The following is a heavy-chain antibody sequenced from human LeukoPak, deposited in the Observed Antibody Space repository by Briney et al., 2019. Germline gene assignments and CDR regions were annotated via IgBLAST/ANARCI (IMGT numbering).Heavy chain of an antibody. CDR1: GGTFSSYA. CDR3: ARVMDYGDSSWFDP. D-gene: IGHD4-17*01. J-gene: IGHJ5*02. V-gene: IGHV1-69*05. Sequence: SVKVSCKASGGTFSSYAISWVRQAPGQGLEWMGGIIPIFGTANYAQKFQGRVTITTDESTSTAYMELSSLRSEDTAVYYCARVMDYGDSSWFDPWGQGTLVTVSS. CDR2: IIPIFGTA.